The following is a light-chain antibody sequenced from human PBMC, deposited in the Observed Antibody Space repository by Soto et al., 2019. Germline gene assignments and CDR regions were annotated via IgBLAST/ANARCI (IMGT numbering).Light chain of an antibody. V-gene: IGKV3-20*01. Sequence: EIVLTQSPGTLSLSPGERATLSCRASLSVSSSYLAWYQQKPGQAPRLLICGASSRATGIPDRFSGSGSGTDFTLTISSLEPEDFAVYYCQQYGSSSWTFGQGTKVDIK. CDR2: GAS. J-gene: IGKJ1*01. CDR3: QQYGSSSWT. CDR1: LSVSSSY.